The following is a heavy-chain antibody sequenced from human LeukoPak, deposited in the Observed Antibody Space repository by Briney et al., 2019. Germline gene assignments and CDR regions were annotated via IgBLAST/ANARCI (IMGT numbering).Heavy chain of an antibody. J-gene: IGHJ6*03. Sequence: ASVKVSCKASGYTFTGYYMHWVRQAPGQGLEWMGWINPNSGGTNYAQKFQGRVTMTRDTSISTAYMELSRLRSDDTAVYYCARDRGIDYYGSGSYYRHYYYYMDVWGKGSTVTVSS. CDR1: GYTFTGYY. V-gene: IGHV1-2*02. CDR2: INPNSGGT. D-gene: IGHD3-10*01. CDR3: ARDRGIDYYGSGSYYRHYYYYMDV.